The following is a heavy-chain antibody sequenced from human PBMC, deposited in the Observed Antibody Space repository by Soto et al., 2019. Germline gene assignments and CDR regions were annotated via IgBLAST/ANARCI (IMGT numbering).Heavy chain of an antibody. J-gene: IGHJ6*02. CDR2: ISYSGKTI. CDR3: ARVTEAGYGMDV. CDR1: GFTFSDYY. Sequence: QVQLVESGGGLVKPGGSLRLSCVVSGFTFSDYYMSCVRQAPGKGLEWVSYISYSGKTIYYADSVKGRFTISRDNAKNSLYLQMNSLRAEDTAVHYCARVTEAGYGMDVWGQGTTVTVSS. V-gene: IGHV3-11*01.